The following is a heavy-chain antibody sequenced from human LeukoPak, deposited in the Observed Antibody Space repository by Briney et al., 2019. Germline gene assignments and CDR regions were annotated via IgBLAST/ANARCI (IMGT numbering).Heavy chain of an antibody. J-gene: IGHJ4*02. D-gene: IGHD4-17*01. Sequence: GGSLRLSCAASGFTFSNAWMSWVRQAPGKGLVWVSRINSDGSSTSYADSVKGRFTISRDNAKNTLYLQMNSLRAEDTAVYYCARGGTVTRGTFDYWGQGTLVTVSS. CDR3: ARGGTVTRGTFDY. CDR2: INSDGSST. V-gene: IGHV3-74*01. CDR1: GFTFSNAW.